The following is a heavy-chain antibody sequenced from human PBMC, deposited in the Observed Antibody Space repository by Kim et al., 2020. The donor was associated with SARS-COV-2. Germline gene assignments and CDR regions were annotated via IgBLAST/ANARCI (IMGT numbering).Heavy chain of an antibody. Sequence: ADSVKGRFTISRDNSTNTLDLQRNSLRAEDTAVYYCARDRGAIVGAGDYWGQGTLVTVSS. V-gene: IGHV3-33*01. J-gene: IGHJ4*02. CDR3: ARDRGAIVGAGDY. D-gene: IGHD1-26*01.